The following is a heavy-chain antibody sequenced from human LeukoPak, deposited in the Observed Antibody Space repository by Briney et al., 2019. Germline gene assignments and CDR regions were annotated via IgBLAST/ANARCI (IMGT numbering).Heavy chain of an antibody. D-gene: IGHD3-9*01. CDR3: ARHADILTGFPFDY. Sequence: SETLSLTCAVYGGSFSGYYWSWIRQPAGKGLEWIGYIYYSGSTNYNPSLKSRVTISVDTSKNQFSLKLSSVTAADTAVYYCARHADILTGFPFDYWGQGTLVTVSS. J-gene: IGHJ4*02. CDR1: GGSFSGYY. V-gene: IGHV4-59*08. CDR2: IYYSGST.